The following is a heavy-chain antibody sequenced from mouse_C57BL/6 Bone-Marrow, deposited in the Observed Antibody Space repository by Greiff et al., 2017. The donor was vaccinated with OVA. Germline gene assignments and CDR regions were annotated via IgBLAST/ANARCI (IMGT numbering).Heavy chain of an antibody. CDR1: GYTFTSYW. CDR2: IYPGSGST. J-gene: IGHJ3*01. V-gene: IGHV1-55*01. D-gene: IGHD2-4*01. Sequence: QVQLQQPWAELVKPGASVKMSCKASGYTFTSYWITWVKQRPGQGLEWIGDIYPGSGSTNYNEKFKSKATLTVDTSSSTAYMQLSSLTSEDSAVYYCARGGIWIYYDYDGRCAYWGQGTLVTVSA. CDR3: ARGGIWIYYDYDGRCAY.